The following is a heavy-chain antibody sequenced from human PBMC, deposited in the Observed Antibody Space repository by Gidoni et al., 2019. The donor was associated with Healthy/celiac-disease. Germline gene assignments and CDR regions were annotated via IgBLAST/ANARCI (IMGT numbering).Heavy chain of an antibody. D-gene: IGHD3-16*01. J-gene: IGHJ4*02. CDR1: GFTFDDHA. Sequence: EVQLVESGGGLLQPGRSLRLSCAASGFTFDDHAMHWVRQAPGKGLEWVSGISWNSGSIGYADSVKGRFTISRDNAKNSLYLQMNSLRAEDTALYYCAKVFNPGTPTDYGDPFDYWGQGTLVTVSS. V-gene: IGHV3-9*01. CDR2: ISWNSGSI. CDR3: AKVFNPGTPTDYGDPFDY.